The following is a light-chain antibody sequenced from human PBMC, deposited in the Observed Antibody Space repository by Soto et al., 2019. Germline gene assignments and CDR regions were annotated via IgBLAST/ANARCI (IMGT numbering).Light chain of an antibody. CDR3: QQRSNWPPWT. J-gene: IGKJ1*01. Sequence: EIVLTQSPATLSLSPGERATLSCRASQSVISYLAWYRQKPGQAPRLLIDDASNSATGIPARFSGSGSGTDFTLTISSLEPEDVAVYYCQQRSNWPPWTFGQGTKVQIK. V-gene: IGKV3-11*01. CDR1: QSVISY. CDR2: DAS.